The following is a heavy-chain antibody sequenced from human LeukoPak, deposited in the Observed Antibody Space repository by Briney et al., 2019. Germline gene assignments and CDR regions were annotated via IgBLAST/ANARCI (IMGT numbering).Heavy chain of an antibody. CDR1: GYTFTSYG. J-gene: IGHJ4*02. CDR3: ARDPPKYYGSGMGNSY. V-gene: IGHV1-18*01. Sequence: GASVKVSCKASGYTFTSYGISWVRQAPGQGLEWMGWISAYNGNTNYAQKLQGRVTMTTDTSTSTAYMELRSLRSDDTAVYYCARDPPKYYGSGMGNSYWGQGTLVTVSS. CDR2: ISAYNGNT. D-gene: IGHD3-10*01.